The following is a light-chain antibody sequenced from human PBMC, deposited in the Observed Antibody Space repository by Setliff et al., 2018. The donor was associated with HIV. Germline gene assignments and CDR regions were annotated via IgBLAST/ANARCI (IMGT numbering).Light chain of an antibody. CDR1: SGDVGGSNY. J-gene: IGLJ2*01. CDR2: HVR. Sequence: QSALAQPASVSGSPGQSITISCTGTSGDVGGSNYVSWYQQRPGKVPKLMIYHVRNRPSGVSNRFSGSKSGNTASLTISGLQAEDEADYYCSSYTSSSTLVVFGGGTKLTVL. CDR3: SSYTSSSTLVV. V-gene: IGLV2-14*03.